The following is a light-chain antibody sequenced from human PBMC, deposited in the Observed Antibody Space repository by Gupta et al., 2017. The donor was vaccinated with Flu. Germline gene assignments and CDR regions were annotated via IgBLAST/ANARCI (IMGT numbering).Light chain of an antibody. J-gene: IGKJ1*01. V-gene: IGKV4-1*01. CDR1: QSVLYSADNKNY. CDR2: WAS. Sequence: IVMTQSPVSLAVSLGDRATINCKSSQSVLYSADNKNYLAWYQQKPGQPPKLLLYWASIREDGVSARFSGSGSGTDFTLTISSLQAEDVAVYSCQQHCSLPLTFGPGTKVEI. CDR3: QQHCSLPLT.